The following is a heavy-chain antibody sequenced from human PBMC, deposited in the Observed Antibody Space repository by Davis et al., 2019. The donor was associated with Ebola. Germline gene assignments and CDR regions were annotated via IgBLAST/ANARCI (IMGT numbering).Heavy chain of an antibody. J-gene: IGHJ5*02. CDR1: GYSFTSYW. V-gene: IGHV5-10-1*01. CDR2: IDPSDSYT. Sequence: PGGSLRLSCKGSGYSFTSYWISWVRQMPGKGLEWMGRIDPSDSYTNYSPSFQGHVTISADKSISTAYLQWSSLKASDTAMYYCARRKGYCSSTSCYIQNWFDPWGQGTLVTVSS. CDR3: ARRKGYCSSTSCYIQNWFDP. D-gene: IGHD2-2*02.